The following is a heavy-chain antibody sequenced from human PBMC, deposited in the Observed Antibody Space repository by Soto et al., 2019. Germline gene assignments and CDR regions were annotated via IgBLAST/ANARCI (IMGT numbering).Heavy chain of an antibody. CDR2: FSLSGTT. D-gene: IGHD2-8*02. CDR1: GASIAGSSY. CDR3: ARGMTPPGAPAWYYFDS. Sequence: SETLSLTCSVSGASIAGSSYWSWIRQPAGKGLEWIGRFSLSGTTNYSPSLRSRVTMSADVSKNQFSLRLTSVTAADTALYYCARGMTPPGAPAWYYFDSWGQGALVTVSS. J-gene: IGHJ4*02. V-gene: IGHV4-4*07.